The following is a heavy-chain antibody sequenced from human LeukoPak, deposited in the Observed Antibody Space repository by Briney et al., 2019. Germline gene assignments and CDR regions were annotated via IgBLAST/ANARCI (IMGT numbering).Heavy chain of an antibody. J-gene: IGHJ4*02. CDR2: LSSSGSTI. V-gene: IGHV3-48*03. CDR1: GFTFSSYE. Sequence: GGSLRLSCAASGFTFSSYEMNWVRQAPGKGLEGVSYLSSSGSTIYYADSVKGRFTISRDNAKNSLYLQMNSLRAEDTAVYYCARLKRGYSYGDRRPVPSPLDYWGQGTLVTVSS. D-gene: IGHD5-18*01. CDR3: ARLKRGYSYGDRRPVPSPLDY.